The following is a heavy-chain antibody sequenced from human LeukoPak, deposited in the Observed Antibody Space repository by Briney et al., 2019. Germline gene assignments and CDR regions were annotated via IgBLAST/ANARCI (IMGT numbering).Heavy chain of an antibody. CDR3: ATHRLSYPPSSGYYQNWFDP. CDR2: FDPEDGET. Sequence: ASVEVSCKVSGYTLTELSMHWVRQAPGKGLEWMGGFDPEDGETIYAQKFQGRVTMTEDTSTDTAYMELSSLRSEDTAVYYCATHRLSYPPSSGYYQNWFDPWGQGTLVTVSS. V-gene: IGHV1-24*01. J-gene: IGHJ5*02. D-gene: IGHD3-22*01. CDR1: GYTLTELS.